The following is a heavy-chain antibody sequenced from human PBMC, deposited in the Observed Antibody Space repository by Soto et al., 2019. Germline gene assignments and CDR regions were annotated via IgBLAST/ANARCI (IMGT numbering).Heavy chain of an antibody. CDR1: GFTFSSYA. D-gene: IGHD1-1*01. CDR2: ISYDGSNK. Sequence: QVQLVESGGGVVQPGRSLRLSCAASGFTFSSYAMHWVRQAPGKGLEWVAVISYDGSNKYYADSVKGRFTISRDNSKNPLYLQMNSLRAEDTAVYYCARDQWRSTNAFDIWGQGTMVTVSS. CDR3: ARDQWRSTNAFDI. V-gene: IGHV3-30-3*01. J-gene: IGHJ3*02.